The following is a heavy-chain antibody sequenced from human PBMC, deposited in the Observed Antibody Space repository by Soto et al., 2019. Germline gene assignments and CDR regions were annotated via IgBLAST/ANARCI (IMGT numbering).Heavy chain of an antibody. CDR1: GYTFTSYG. Sequence: QVHLVQSGAEVKKPGASVKVYCKGSGYTFTSYGITWVRQAPGQGLEWMGWISAHNGNTNYAQKLQGRVTVTRDTSTSTAYMELRSLRSDDTAVYYCARVRYGDYWGQGALVTVSS. D-gene: IGHD1-1*01. CDR3: ARVRYGDY. CDR2: ISAHNGNT. J-gene: IGHJ4*02. V-gene: IGHV1-18*01.